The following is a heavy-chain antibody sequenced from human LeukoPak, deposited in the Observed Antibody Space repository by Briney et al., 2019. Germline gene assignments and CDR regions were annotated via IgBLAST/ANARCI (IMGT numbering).Heavy chain of an antibody. CDR1: GGSITSYY. J-gene: IGHJ4*02. D-gene: IGHD4-23*01. V-gene: IGHV4-59*01. Sequence: SETLSLTCTVSGGSITSYYWSWIRQPPGKGLEWVGNTYYSGNTHYNPSLKSRVTISVDPSKNQFSLILSSVTAADTALYYCARASGYGSNSIDYWGQGTLVTVSS. CDR2: TYYSGNT. CDR3: ARASGYGSNSIDY.